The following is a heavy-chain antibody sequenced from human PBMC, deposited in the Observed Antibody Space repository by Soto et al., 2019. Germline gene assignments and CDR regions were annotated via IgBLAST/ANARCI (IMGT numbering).Heavy chain of an antibody. J-gene: IGHJ5*02. V-gene: IGHV4-34*01. D-gene: IGHD3-16*02. CDR1: GGSFSGYY. CDR2: INHSGST. Sequence: SETLSLTCAVYGGSFSGYYWSWIRQPPGKGLEWIGEINHSGSTNYNPSLKSRVTISVDTSKNQFSLKLSSVTAADTAVYYCARYVTFGGVIALFDPWGQGTLVTVSS. CDR3: ARYVTFGGVIALFDP.